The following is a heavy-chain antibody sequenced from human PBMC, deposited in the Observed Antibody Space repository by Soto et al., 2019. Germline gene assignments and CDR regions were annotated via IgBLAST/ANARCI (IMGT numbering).Heavy chain of an antibody. Sequence: SVKVSCKASGGTFSSYAISWVRQAPGQGLEWMGGIIPIFGTANYAQKFQGRVTITADESTSTAYMELSSLRSEDTAVYYCARAHDYYDYVWGSYRKAPKASYYYYGMDVWGQGTTVTVYS. D-gene: IGHD3-16*02. CDR3: ARAHDYYDYVWGSYRKAPKASYYYYGMDV. J-gene: IGHJ6*02. CDR2: IIPIFGTA. CDR1: GGTFSSYA. V-gene: IGHV1-69*13.